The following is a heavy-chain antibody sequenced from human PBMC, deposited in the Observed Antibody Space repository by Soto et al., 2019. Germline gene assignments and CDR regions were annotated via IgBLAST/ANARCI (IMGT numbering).Heavy chain of an antibody. D-gene: IGHD4-17*01. J-gene: IGHJ6*02. CDR3: ARGEATKIFVTTYDAMDV. V-gene: IGHV1-69*12. CDR1: GGSLSNFG. Sequence: QVQLVQSGAEVKKPGSSVKVSCTASGGSLSNFGISWVRQAPGQGLEWMGAIIPVFGTPNYAQKFQDRVTINADESTTTVYMEVRSLTSEDTAVYYCARGEATKIFVTTYDAMDVWGQGTTVTVSS. CDR2: IIPVFGTP.